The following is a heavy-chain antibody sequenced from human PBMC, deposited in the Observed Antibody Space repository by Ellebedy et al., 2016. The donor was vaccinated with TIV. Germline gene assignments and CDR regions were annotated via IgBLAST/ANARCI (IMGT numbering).Heavy chain of an antibody. CDR3: AREEKGRFDY. J-gene: IGHJ4*02. CDR1: GGTFSSYA. Sequence: AASVKVSCKASGGTFSSYAISWVRQAPGQGLEWMGWISAYNGNTNYAQKLQGRVTMTTDTSTSTAYMELSSLRSEDTAVYYCAREEKGRFDYWGQGTLVTVSS. CDR2: ISAYNGNT. D-gene: IGHD5-24*01. V-gene: IGHV1-18*01.